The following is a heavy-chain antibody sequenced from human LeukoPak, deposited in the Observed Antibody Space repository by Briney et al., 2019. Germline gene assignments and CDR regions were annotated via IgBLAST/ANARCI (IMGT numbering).Heavy chain of an antibody. V-gene: IGHV3-13*01. CDR2: IGPAGDT. CDR3: ARDSVVRGVHYGIYV. Sequence: TGGSLRLSCAASGFTFSSYDMHWVRQPTGKGLEWVSAIGPAGDTCYPGSVKGRFTISRENAKNFLYLQMNNLRAGDTAVYYCARDSVVRGVHYGIYVWGQGTTVTVSS. J-gene: IGHJ6*02. CDR1: GFTFSSYD. D-gene: IGHD3-10*01.